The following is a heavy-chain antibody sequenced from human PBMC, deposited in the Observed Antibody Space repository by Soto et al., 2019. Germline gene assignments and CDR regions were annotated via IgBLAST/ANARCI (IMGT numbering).Heavy chain of an antibody. CDR3: ARDIRGVGATPA. D-gene: IGHD1-26*01. CDR1: GGTFSSYT. J-gene: IGHJ4*02. Sequence: QVQLVQSGAEVKKPGSSVKVSCKASGGTFSSYTISWVRQAPGQGLEWMGRIIPILGIANYAQKFRGRVTMTADKATSTAYMELSSLRSEETAGYYCARDIRGVGATPAWGQGTLVTVSS. V-gene: IGHV1-69*08. CDR2: IIPILGIA.